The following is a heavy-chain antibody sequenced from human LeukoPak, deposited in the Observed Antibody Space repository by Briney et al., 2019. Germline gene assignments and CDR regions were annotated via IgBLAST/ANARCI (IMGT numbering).Heavy chain of an antibody. CDR3: ARQGIMIDDY. CDR2: IYYSGST. CDR1: GGSISSSSYY. D-gene: IGHD3-16*01. J-gene: IGHJ4*02. Sequence: PSETLSLTCTVSGGSISSSSYYWGWIRQPPGKGLEWIGSIYYSGSTYYNPSLKSRVAISVDTSKNQFSLKLSSVTAADTAVYYCARQGIMIDDYWGQGTLVTVSS. V-gene: IGHV4-39*01.